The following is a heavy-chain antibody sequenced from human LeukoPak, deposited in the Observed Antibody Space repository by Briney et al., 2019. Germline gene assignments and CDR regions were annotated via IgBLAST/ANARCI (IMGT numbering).Heavy chain of an antibody. J-gene: IGHJ4*02. CDR2: IIPIFGTA. CDR3: ARGDQRLPRSTPDC. V-gene: IGHV1-69*13. CDR1: GGTFSSYA. Sequence: ASVKVSCKASGGTFSSYAISWVRQAPGQGLEWMGGIIPIFGTANYAQKFQGRVTITADESTSTAYMELSSLRSEDTAVYYCARGDQRLPRSTPDCWGQGTLVTVSS. D-gene: IGHD2-21*02.